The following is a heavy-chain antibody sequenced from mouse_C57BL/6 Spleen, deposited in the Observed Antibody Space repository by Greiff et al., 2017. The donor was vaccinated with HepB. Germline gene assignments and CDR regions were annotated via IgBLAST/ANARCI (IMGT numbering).Heavy chain of an antibody. V-gene: IGHV5-17*01. Sequence: VQLKESGGGLVKPGGSLKLSCAASGFTFSDYGMHWVRQAPEKGLEWVAYISSGSSTIYYADTVKGRFTISRDNAKNTLFLQMTSLRSEDTAMYYCAREATVVPFDYWGQGTTLTVSS. J-gene: IGHJ2*01. CDR3: AREATVVPFDY. CDR1: GFTFSDYG. CDR2: ISSGSSTI. D-gene: IGHD1-1*01.